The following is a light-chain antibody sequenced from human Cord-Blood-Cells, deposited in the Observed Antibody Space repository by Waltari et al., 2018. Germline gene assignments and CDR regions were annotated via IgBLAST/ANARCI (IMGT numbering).Light chain of an antibody. CDR3: QAWDSSTAIYV. V-gene: IGLV3-1*01. Sequence: SYELTQPPSVSVSPGQTASIPCSGDKLGDKYACWYQQKPGQSPLLVIYQDSKRPSGIPERFSGSNSGNTATLTISGTQAMDEADYYCQAWDSSTAIYVFGTGTKVTVL. CDR1: KLGDKY. CDR2: QDS. J-gene: IGLJ1*01.